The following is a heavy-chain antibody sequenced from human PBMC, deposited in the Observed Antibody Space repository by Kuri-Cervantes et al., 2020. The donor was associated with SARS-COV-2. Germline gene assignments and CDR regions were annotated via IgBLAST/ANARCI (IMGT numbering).Heavy chain of an antibody. CDR1: GFTFTSSA. V-gene: IGHV1-58*01. CDR3: AADYGSNTYYYYYGMDV. CDR2: IVVGSGNT. D-gene: IGHD4-23*01. J-gene: IGHJ6*02. Sequence: SVKVSCKASGFTFTSSAVQWVRQARGQRLEWIGWIVVGSGNTNYAQKFQERVTITRDMSTSTAYMELSSLRSEDTAVYYCAADYGSNTYYYYYGMDVWGQGTTVTVSS.